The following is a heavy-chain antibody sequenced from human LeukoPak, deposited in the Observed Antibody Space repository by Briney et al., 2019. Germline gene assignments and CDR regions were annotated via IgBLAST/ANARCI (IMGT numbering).Heavy chain of an antibody. V-gene: IGHV4-31*03. J-gene: IGHJ4*02. D-gene: IGHD4-17*01. CDR1: GGSISSGGYY. Sequence: PSQTLSLTCTVSGGSISSGGYYWSWIRQHPGKGLEWIGYIYYSGSTYYNPSLKSRVTISVDTSKNQLSLKLSSVTAADTAVYYCARAVYYGDRLHFDYWGQGTLVTVSS. CDR2: IYYSGST. CDR3: ARAVYYGDRLHFDY.